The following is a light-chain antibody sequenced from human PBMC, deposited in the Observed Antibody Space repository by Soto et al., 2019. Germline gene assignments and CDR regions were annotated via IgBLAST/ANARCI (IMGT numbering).Light chain of an antibody. CDR1: QSVSSSY. V-gene: IGKV3-20*01. CDR2: GAS. Sequence: EIVLTQSPGTLSLSPGERATLSCRASQSVSSSYLAWYQQKPGQAPRLLIYGASSRATGIPDRFSGSGSGTDFTLTISRLEPKEFAVYYCQQYGSSPRTFGQGTKLEIK. J-gene: IGKJ2*01. CDR3: QQYGSSPRT.